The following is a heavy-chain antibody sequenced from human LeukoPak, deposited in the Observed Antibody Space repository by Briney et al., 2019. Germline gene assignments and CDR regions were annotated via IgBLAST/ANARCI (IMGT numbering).Heavy chain of an antibody. CDR3: ARGQGGNYYLNYFDY. J-gene: IGHJ4*02. CDR2: LYYSGST. V-gene: IGHV4-59*01. Sequence: SETLSLTCTVQGGSFSNYYWSWIRQPPGKGLEWIGHLYYSGSTTYSPSLKSRVTISVDTSRNQFSLKLTSVSAADTAVYFCARGQGGNYYLNYFDYWGQGALVTVSS. CDR1: GGSFSNYY. D-gene: IGHD1-26*01.